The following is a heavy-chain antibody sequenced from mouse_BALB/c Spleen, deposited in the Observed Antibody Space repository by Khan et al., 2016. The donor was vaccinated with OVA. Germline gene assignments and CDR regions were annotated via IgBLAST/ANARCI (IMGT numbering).Heavy chain of an antibody. CDR1: GYTFKNYG. D-gene: IGHD2-10*01. Sequence: QIQLVQSGPELKKPGETVKISCKASGYTFKNYGMNWVKQSPGKALKWMGWINTYTGEPTYADDFKGRFAFSLETSASTAYLQISNLKNEDTATYFYASPPYFSCTLDHWGQGTSVTVSS. CDR3: ASPPYFSCTLDH. CDR2: INTYTGEP. V-gene: IGHV9-3-1*01. J-gene: IGHJ4*01.